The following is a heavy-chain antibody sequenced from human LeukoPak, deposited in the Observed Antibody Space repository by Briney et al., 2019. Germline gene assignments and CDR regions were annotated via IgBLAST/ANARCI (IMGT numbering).Heavy chain of an antibody. Sequence: GGSLRLSCTTSGLTLINYGMHWVRQAPGKGLEWVAFIPYDGTNKYYADSVKGRFTISRDNSKNMLSLQMSSLRAEDTALYYCVNGCDSRGYFCYFDYWGQGAPVTVSS. D-gene: IGHD3-22*01. CDR3: VNGCDSRGYFCYFDY. J-gene: IGHJ4*02. V-gene: IGHV3-30*02. CDR2: IPYDGTNK. CDR1: GLTLINYG.